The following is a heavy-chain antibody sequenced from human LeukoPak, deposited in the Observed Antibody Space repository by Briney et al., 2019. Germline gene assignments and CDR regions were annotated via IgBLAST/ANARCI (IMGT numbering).Heavy chain of an antibody. V-gene: IGHV3-66*01. CDR2: IYSGGST. J-gene: IGHJ6*03. CDR1: EFSVGSNY. Sequence: GGSLRLSCAASEFSVGSNYMTWVRQAPGKGLEWVSLIYSGGSTYYADSVKGRFTISRDNSKNTLYLQMGSLRAEDMAVYYCARVRKYYGSGSYYHTHPLTTYYYYYMDVWGKGTTVTVSS. D-gene: IGHD3-10*01. CDR3: ARVRKYYGSGSYYHTHPLTTYYYYYMDV.